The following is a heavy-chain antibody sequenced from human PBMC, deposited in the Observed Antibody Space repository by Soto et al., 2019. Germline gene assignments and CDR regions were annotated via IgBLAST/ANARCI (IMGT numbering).Heavy chain of an antibody. V-gene: IGHV3-74*01. D-gene: IGHD3-22*01. CDR1: GFTFSSYW. J-gene: IGHJ4*02. CDR3: ARVIQYYYDGSGYSDY. Sequence: PRPSCAASGFTFSSYWMHWVRQAPGKGLVWVSRINSDGRSTSYADSVKGRFTISRDNAKNTLYLQMNSLRAEVTAVYYWARVIQYYYDGSGYSDYWGQGTLVTVS. CDR2: INSDGRST.